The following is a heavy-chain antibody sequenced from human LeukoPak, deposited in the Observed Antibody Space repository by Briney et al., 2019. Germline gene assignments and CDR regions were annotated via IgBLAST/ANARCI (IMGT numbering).Heavy chain of an antibody. J-gene: IGHJ4*02. CDR3: ARARTNYYYDSSGYTTRGGFFDS. V-gene: IGHV4-38-2*02. CDR2: IYHSGST. CDR1: GYSISSGCY. Sequence: PSETLSLTCTVSGYSISSGCYWGWIRQPPGKGLEWIGSIYHSGSTYYNPSLKSRVTISVDTSKNQFSLKLSSVTAADTAFYYCARARTNYYYDSSGYTTRGGFFDSWGLGTLVTVS. D-gene: IGHD3-22*01.